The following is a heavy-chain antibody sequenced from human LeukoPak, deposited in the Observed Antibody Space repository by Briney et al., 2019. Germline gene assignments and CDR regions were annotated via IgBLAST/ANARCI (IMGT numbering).Heavy chain of an antibody. D-gene: IGHD1-26*01. CDR2: ISGSGGST. V-gene: IGHV3-23*01. Sequence: GGTLRLSCAASGFTFSSYGMSWVRQAPGKGLEWVSAISGSGGSTYYADSVKGRFTISRDNSKNTLYLQMNSLRAEDTAVYYCARDRSWSGSYNWFDPWGQGTLVTVSS. CDR1: GFTFSSYG. CDR3: ARDRSWSGSYNWFDP. J-gene: IGHJ5*02.